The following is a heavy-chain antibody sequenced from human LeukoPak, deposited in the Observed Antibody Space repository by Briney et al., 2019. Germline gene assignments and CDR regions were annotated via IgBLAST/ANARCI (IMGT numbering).Heavy chain of an antibody. J-gene: IGHJ6*02. V-gene: IGHV3-49*04. CDR3: ARGPILLWIHNGMDV. D-gene: IGHD3-10*01. CDR2: IRSKAYGATT. CDR1: GFMFGDYA. Sequence: GGSVRLSCTASGFMFGDYAMSWVRQAPGKGLEWVGFIRSKAYGATTEYAASVKGRFTISRDDSKGIAYLQMDSLKIEDTAFYYCARGPILLWIHNGMDVWGQGTTVIVSS.